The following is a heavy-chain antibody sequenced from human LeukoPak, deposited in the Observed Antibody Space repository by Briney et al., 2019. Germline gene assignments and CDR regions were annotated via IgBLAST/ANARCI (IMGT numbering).Heavy chain of an antibody. CDR1: GFTFSSYW. D-gene: IGHD6-19*01. CDR2: INSDGSST. Sequence: GGSLRLSCAASGFTFSSYWMHWVRQAPGKGLVWVSRINSDGSSTSYADSVKGRFTISRDNAKNTLYPQMNSLRAEDTAVYYCARVIAVAGLAYFDYWGQGTLVTVSS. CDR3: ARVIAVAGLAYFDY. V-gene: IGHV3-74*01. J-gene: IGHJ4*02.